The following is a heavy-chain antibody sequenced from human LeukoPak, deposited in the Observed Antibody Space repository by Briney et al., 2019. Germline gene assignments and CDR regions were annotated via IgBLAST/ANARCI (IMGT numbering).Heavy chain of an antibody. D-gene: IGHD6-19*01. V-gene: IGHV3-30-3*01. Sequence: GGSLRLPCAASGFTFSSYAMHWVRQAPGKGLEWVAVISYDGSNKYYADSVKGRFTISRDNSKNTLYLQMNSLRAEDTAVYYCASSPDIAVAGHWGQGTLVTVSS. J-gene: IGHJ4*02. CDR1: GFTFSSYA. CDR3: ASSPDIAVAGH. CDR2: ISYDGSNK.